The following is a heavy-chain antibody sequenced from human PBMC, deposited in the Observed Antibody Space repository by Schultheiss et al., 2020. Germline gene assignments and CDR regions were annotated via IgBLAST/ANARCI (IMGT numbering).Heavy chain of an antibody. J-gene: IGHJ4*02. CDR1: GYTFTAYY. Sequence: ASVKVSGKTSGYTFTAYYIHWVRQAPGQGLEWMGWVNPSSGVTNYAQKFQGRVTMTRDTSISTAYMELNRLRSDDTAVYYCASYITIFGVVDDSWGQGTLVTVSS. CDR3: ASYITIFGVVDDS. V-gene: IGHV1-2*02. CDR2: VNPSSGVT. D-gene: IGHD3-3*01.